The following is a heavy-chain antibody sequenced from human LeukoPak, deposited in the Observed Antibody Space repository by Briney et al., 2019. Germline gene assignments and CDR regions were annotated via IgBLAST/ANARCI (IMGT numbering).Heavy chain of an antibody. CDR1: GFIFSSYE. Sequence: GGSLRLSCAVSGFIFSSYEMNWVRQAPGKGLEWVSYISASGSDICYADSVKGRFTISRDNVKNSLYLQMNALRAEDTAVYYCARDGGPITLHYALDTWGQGTVVTVSS. J-gene: IGHJ3*02. V-gene: IGHV3-48*03. CDR2: ISASGSDI. D-gene: IGHD2-15*01. CDR3: ARDGGPITLHYALDT.